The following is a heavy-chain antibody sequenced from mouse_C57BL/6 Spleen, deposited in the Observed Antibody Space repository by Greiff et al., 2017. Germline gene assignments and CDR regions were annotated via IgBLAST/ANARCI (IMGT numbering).Heavy chain of an antibody. CDR1: GSAFTSSW. CDR3: ARFDGYYVFFDY. Sequence: QVQLQQPGPELVKPGASVKFSCKASGSAFTSSWMHWVKPRPGRGLEWIGRINPNSGGTKYNGKFKGKATRTVDKPSSTAYMQLSSLTSEDSAVYYCARFDGYYVFFDYWGQGTTLTVSS. J-gene: IGHJ2*01. D-gene: IGHD2-3*01. V-gene: IGHV1-72*01. CDR2: INPNSGGT.